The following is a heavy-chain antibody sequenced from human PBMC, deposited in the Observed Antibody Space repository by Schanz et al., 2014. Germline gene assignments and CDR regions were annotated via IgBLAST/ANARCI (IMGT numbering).Heavy chain of an antibody. CDR1: GYPFTSDD. D-gene: IGHD5-12*01. CDR3: ARGPLGTSP. V-gene: IGHV1-2*04. J-gene: IGHJ5*02. CDR2: INPNTGGT. Sequence: QVQLVQSGAEVKKPGASVKVSCRASGYPFTSDDITWVRQAPGQGLEWMGWINPNTGGTNFAQKFQGWVTVTRDTSISTVYMELRSLRSDDTAVYYCARGPLGTSPWGQGTLVTVSS.